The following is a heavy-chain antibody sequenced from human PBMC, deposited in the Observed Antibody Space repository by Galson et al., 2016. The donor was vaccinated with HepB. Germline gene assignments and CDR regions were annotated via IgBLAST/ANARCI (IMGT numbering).Heavy chain of an antibody. CDR1: GYTFTSYG. D-gene: IGHD3-3*01. CDR2: ISPYIRNT. CDR3: ARDRAPYHDFWSGSSGYFDL. V-gene: IGHV1-18*01. Sequence: SVKVSCKASGYTFTSYGITWVRQAPGQGLEWMGWISPYIRNTNYAQKLQGRVTMTTDTSTSTAYMELRSLRSDDTAVYYCARDRAPYHDFWSGSSGYFDLWGPGTLVTVSS. J-gene: IGHJ2*01.